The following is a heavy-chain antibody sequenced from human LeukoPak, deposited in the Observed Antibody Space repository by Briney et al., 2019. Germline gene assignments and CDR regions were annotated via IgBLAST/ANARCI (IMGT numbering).Heavy chain of an antibody. CDR1: GGSISSYY. Sequence: SETLSLTCAVSGGSISSYYWSWIRQPPGKGLEWIGYIYYSGSTNYNPSLKSRVTISVDTSKNQFSLKLTSVTAADTAVYYCATGYYYDSSGFFDYWGQGTLVTVSS. V-gene: IGHV4-59*01. CDR3: ATGYYYDSSGFFDY. D-gene: IGHD3-22*01. J-gene: IGHJ4*02. CDR2: IYYSGST.